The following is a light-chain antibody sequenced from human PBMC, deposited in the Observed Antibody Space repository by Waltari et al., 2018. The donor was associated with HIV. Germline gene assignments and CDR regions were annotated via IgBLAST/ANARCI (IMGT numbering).Light chain of an antibody. V-gene: IGLV1-51*01. Sequence: SVLTQPPSVSAAPGQKITISCSGSSSNIGNNYVSWYQQLPGTAPKLLIYDNHKRPSGIPYRFSGSKSGTSATLGITGFQLGDVAYYYCVTWYSSLCAGLFGGGTKVSVL. CDR3: VTWYSSLCAGL. CDR1: SSNIGNNY. J-gene: IGLJ2*01. CDR2: DNH.